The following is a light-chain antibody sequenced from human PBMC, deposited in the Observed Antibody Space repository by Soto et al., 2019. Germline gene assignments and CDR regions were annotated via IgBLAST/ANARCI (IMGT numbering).Light chain of an antibody. CDR3: CSYAGSSTVV. V-gene: IGLV2-23*01. CDR2: EGS. J-gene: IGLJ2*01. CDR1: SSDVGSYNL. Sequence: QSALTQPASVSGSPGQSITISCTGTSSDVGSYNLVSWYQQHPGKAPKLMIYEGSKRPSGVSNRFSGSKSGNTASLTISGLQAEDEADYCCCSYAGSSTVVFGGGTQLTVL.